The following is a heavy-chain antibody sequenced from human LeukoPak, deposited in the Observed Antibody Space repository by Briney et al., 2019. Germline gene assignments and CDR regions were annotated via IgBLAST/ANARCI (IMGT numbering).Heavy chain of an antibody. CDR3: ARDYPRGAWRSYFDY. V-gene: IGHV3-7*01. CDR1: GFTFSSYW. J-gene: IGHJ4*02. D-gene: IGHD3-3*01. Sequence: GGSLRLSCAASGFTFSSYWMSWVRQAPGKGLEWVANIKQDGSEKYYVDSVKGRFTISRDNAKNSLYLQMNSLRAEDTAVNYCARDYPRGAWRSYFDYWGQGTLVTVSS. CDR2: IKQDGSEK.